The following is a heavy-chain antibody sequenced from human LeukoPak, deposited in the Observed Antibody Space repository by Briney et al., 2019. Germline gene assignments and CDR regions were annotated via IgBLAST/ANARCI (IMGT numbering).Heavy chain of an antibody. CDR2: ISAYNGNT. Sequence: ASVKVSCKASGGTFSSFAISWVRQAPGQGLEWMGWISAYNGNTNYAQKLQGRVTMTTDTSTSTAYMELRSLRSDDTAVYYCARDWVNSEKWVYYFDYWGQGTLVTVSS. CDR3: ARDWVNSEKWVYYFDY. J-gene: IGHJ4*02. CDR1: GGTFSSFA. D-gene: IGHD1-26*01. V-gene: IGHV1-18*01.